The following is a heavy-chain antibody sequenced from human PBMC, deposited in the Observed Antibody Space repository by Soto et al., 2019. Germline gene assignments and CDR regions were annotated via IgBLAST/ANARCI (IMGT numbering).Heavy chain of an antibody. CDR1: GGSFSGYY. D-gene: IGHD6-25*01. CDR3: ARGDRGLLYYYGMDV. V-gene: IGHV4-34*01. CDR2: INHSGST. J-gene: IGHJ6*02. Sequence: SETLSLTCAVYGGSFSGYYWSWIRQPPGKGLEWIGEINHSGSTNYNPSLKSRVTISVDTSKNQFSLKLSSVTAADTAVYYCARGDRGLLYYYGMDVWGQGTTVT.